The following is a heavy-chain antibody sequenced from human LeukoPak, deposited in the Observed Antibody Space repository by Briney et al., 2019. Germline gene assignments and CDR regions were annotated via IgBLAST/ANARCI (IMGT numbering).Heavy chain of an antibody. CDR3: ARDSQKFDSSGYYPDAFDI. Sequence: PGGSLRLSCAASGLTFSSYEMNWVRQAPGKGLEWVSYISSSGSSIYYADSVKGRFTISRDNAKKSLYLQMHSLRAEDTAVYYCARDSQKFDSSGYYPDAFDIWGQGTMVTVSS. CDR2: ISSSGSSI. V-gene: IGHV3-48*03. J-gene: IGHJ3*02. CDR1: GLTFSSYE. D-gene: IGHD3-22*01.